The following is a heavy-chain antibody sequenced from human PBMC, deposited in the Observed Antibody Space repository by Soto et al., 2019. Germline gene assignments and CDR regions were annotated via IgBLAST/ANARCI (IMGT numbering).Heavy chain of an antibody. J-gene: IGHJ6*03. CDR2: MNPNSGNT. Sequence: ASVKVSCKASGYTFTSYDINWVRQATGQGLEWMGWMNPNSGNTGYAQKFQGRVTMTRNTSISTAYMELSSLRSEDTAVYYCARDYGSGTPYYYYYMDVWGKGTTVPVSS. CDR1: GYTFTSYD. CDR3: ARDYGSGTPYYYYYMDV. D-gene: IGHD3-10*01. V-gene: IGHV1-8*01.